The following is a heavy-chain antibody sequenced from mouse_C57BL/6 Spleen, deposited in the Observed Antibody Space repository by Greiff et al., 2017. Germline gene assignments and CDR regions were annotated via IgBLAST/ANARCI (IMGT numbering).Heavy chain of an antibody. D-gene: IGHD1-2*01. CDR3: ARRLLRPRYFDV. V-gene: IGHV1-18*01. J-gene: IGHJ1*03. Sequence: EVQLQQSGPELVKPGASVKIPCKASGYTFTDYNMDWVKQSHGKSLEWIGDINPNNGGTIYNQKFKGKATLTVDKSSSTAYMELRSLTSEDTAVYYCARRLLRPRYFDVWGTGTTVTVSS. CDR1: GYTFTDYN. CDR2: INPNNGGT.